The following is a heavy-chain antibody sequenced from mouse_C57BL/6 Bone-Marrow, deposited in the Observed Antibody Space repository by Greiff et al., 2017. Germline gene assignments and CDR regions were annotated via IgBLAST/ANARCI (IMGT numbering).Heavy chain of an antibody. J-gene: IGHJ3*01. V-gene: IGHV1-39*01. Sequence: LQESGPELVKPGASVKISCKASGYSFTDYNMNWVKQSNGKSLEWIGVINPNYGTTSYNQKFKGKATLTVDQSSSTAYMQLNSLTSEDSAVYYCAKSYYSNYDWFAYWGQGTLVTVSA. CDR3: AKSYYSNYDWFAY. CDR2: INPNYGTT. CDR1: GYSFTDYN. D-gene: IGHD2-5*01.